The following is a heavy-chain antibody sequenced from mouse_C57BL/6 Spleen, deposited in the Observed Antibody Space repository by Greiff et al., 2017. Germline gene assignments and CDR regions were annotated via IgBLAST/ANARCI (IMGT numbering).Heavy chain of an antibody. J-gene: IGHJ3*01. V-gene: IGHV3-1*01. Sequence: EVQLQQSGPGMVKPSQSLSLTCTVTGYSITSGYDWHWIRHFPGNKLEWVCYISYSGSTNYTPSLISRISITHDTSKNHFFLKLNSVTTEDTATYYCARRGDYYGAWFAYWGQGTLVTVSA. CDR3: ARRGDYYGAWFAY. D-gene: IGHD1-1*01. CDR1: GYSITSGYD. CDR2: ISYSGST.